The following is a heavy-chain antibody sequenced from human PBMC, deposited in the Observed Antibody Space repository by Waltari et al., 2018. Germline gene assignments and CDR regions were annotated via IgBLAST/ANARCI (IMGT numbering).Heavy chain of an antibody. CDR1: GGSIRSYY. D-gene: IGHD1-1*01. J-gene: IGHJ6*03. V-gene: IGHV4-4*07. CDR3: ARDSAWNDLAGYMDV. Sequence: QVQLQESGPGLVKPSETLSLTCTVSGGSIRSYYWSWLRPPAGKGLEWIGRIYTSGSTNYNPSLKSRVTMSVDTSKNQFSLKLSSVTAADTAVYYCARDSAWNDLAGYMDVWGKGTTVTISS. CDR2: IYTSGST.